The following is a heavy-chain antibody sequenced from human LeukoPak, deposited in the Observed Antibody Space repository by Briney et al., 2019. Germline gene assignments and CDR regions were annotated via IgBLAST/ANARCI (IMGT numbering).Heavy chain of an antibody. D-gene: IGHD6-13*01. Sequence: PGGSLRPSCAASGFTFSSYAMSWVPQAPGKGLEWVSAISGSGGSTYYADSVKGRFTISRDNSKTTLYLQMNSLRAEDTAVYYCAHTHDLYSSSSNGDAFDIWGQGTMVTVSS. CDR2: ISGSGGST. CDR1: GFTFSSYA. V-gene: IGHV3-23*01. J-gene: IGHJ3*02. CDR3: AHTHDLYSSSSNGDAFDI.